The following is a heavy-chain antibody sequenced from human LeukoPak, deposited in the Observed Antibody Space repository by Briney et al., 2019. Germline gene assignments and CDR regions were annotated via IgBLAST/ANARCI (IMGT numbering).Heavy chain of an antibody. V-gene: IGHV4-61*02. CDR2: IYTSGST. D-gene: IGHD2-2*01. CDR3: ARTRVVPAANYFDY. Sequence: SQTLSLTCTVSGGSISSGSYYWSWIRQSAGKGLAWIGRIYTSGSTNYNPSLKSRVTISVDTSKNQFSLKLSSVTAADTAVYYCARTRVVPAANYFDYWGQGTLVTVSS. J-gene: IGHJ4*02. CDR1: GGSISSGSYY.